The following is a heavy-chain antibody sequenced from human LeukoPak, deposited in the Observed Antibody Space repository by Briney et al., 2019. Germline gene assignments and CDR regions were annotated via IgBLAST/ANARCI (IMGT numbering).Heavy chain of an antibody. V-gene: IGHV3-21*01. Sequence: GGSLRLSCAASGFAFSSYSMNWVRQAPGKGLEWVSSISSSSSYIYYADSVKGRFTISRDNAKNSLYLQMNSLRAEDTAVYYCARERLDAFDIWGQGTMVTVSS. CDR3: ARERLDAFDI. CDR1: GFAFSSYS. CDR2: ISSSSSYI. J-gene: IGHJ3*02.